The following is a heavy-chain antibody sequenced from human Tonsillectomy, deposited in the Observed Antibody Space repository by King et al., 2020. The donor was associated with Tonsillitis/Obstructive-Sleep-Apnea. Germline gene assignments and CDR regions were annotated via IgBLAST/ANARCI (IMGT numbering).Heavy chain of an antibody. CDR2: INTNTGNP. D-gene: IGHD2-2*01. CDR1: GYTFTNST. CDR3: AREVVVEPAPYGWFDP. J-gene: IGHJ5*02. V-gene: IGHV7-4-1*01. Sequence: QLVQSGSELKKPGASVKVSCKASGYTFTNSTLHWVRQAPGQGLEWMGWINTNTGNPTYAQGFTGRFCFSLDPSVSTAYLPIGSLKADDTAVYNCAREVVVEPAPYGWFDPWGQGTLVTVSS.